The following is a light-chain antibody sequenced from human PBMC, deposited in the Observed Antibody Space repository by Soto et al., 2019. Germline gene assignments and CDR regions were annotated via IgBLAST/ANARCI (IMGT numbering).Light chain of an antibody. CDR2: SGS. Sequence: DIVMTQSSFILPVTPGEPASISCRSSQSLLQSNGHNYLDWYVQNPGQSPQLLIYSGSHRASGVPDRFSGSGSGTDFTLEISRVEAEDVVVYYCMQAKETPWTVGQGTKVEIK. V-gene: IGKV2-28*01. CDR1: QSLLQSNGHNY. J-gene: IGKJ1*01. CDR3: MQAKETPWT.